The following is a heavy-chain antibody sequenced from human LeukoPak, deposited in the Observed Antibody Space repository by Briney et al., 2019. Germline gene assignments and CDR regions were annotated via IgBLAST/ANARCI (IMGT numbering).Heavy chain of an antibody. Sequence: TGGSLRLSCAASGFTFSRYWMSWVRQAPGKGLEWVANIKQDGSETYYVDSVKGRFTISRDNAKNSLYLQMNSLRAEDTAVYYSATIVYFYDRGGYFDYWGQGTLVTVSS. V-gene: IGHV3-7*02. CDR1: GFTFSRYW. CDR3: ATIVYFYDRGGYFDY. J-gene: IGHJ4*02. CDR2: IKQDGSET. D-gene: IGHD3-22*01.